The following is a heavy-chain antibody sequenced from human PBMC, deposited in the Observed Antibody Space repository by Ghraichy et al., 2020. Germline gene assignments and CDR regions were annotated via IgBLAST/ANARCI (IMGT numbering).Heavy chain of an antibody. J-gene: IGHJ6*02. V-gene: IGHV4-34*01. CDR1: GGSFSGYY. Sequence: SETLSLTCAVYGGSFSGYYWSWIRQPPGKGLEWIGEINHSGSTNYNPSLKSRVTISVDTSKNQFSLKLSSVTAADTAVYYCARVPRGYGDYFAPRRYYYGMDVWGQGTTVTVSS. CDR3: ARVPRGYGDYFAPRRYYYGMDV. CDR2: INHSGST. D-gene: IGHD4-17*01.